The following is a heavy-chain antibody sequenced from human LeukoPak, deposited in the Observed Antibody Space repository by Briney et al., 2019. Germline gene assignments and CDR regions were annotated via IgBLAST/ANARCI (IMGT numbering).Heavy chain of an antibody. CDR3: AHRKNYYDSSVFHN. CDR1: GFSLNTRGVS. J-gene: IGHJ4*02. CDR2: IYWDDDR. Sequence: SGPTLVNPTQTLTLTCTFSGFSLNTRGVSVGWIRQPPGRALEWLALIYWDDDRRYSPSLKSRLTISKDTSRNQVVLTMTNMDPVDTATYFCAHRKNYYDSSVFHNWGQGTLVTVSS. D-gene: IGHD3-22*01. V-gene: IGHV2-5*02.